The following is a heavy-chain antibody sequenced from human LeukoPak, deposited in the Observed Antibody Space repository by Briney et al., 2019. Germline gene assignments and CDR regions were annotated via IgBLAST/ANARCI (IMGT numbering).Heavy chain of an antibody. V-gene: IGHV3-7*01. J-gene: IGHJ4*02. D-gene: IGHD5-18*01. CDR2: INQRGSEI. CDR1: GFTFRNHW. CDR3: VRGGGYSYGPGDH. Sequence: GGSLRLSCAASGFTFRNHWMTWVRQAPGKGLEWVANINQRGSEIYYLDSVRGRFTISRDNAKNTLYLQMNSLRAEDTAVYYCVRGGGYSYGPGDHWGQGTLVTVSS.